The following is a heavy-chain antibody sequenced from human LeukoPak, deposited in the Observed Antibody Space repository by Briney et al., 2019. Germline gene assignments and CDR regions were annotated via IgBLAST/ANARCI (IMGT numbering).Heavy chain of an antibody. Sequence: SQTLSLTCAISGDSVSSNSAAWNWIRQSPSRGLEWLGRTYYRSKWYNDYAVSVKSRITINPDTSKSQFSLQLNSVTPEDTAVYYCARDGPPGYGSGWSSNDAFDIWGQGTMVTVSS. V-gene: IGHV6-1*01. CDR2: TYYRSKWYN. CDR1: GDSVSSNSAA. D-gene: IGHD6-19*01. J-gene: IGHJ3*02. CDR3: ARDGPPGYGSGWSSNDAFDI.